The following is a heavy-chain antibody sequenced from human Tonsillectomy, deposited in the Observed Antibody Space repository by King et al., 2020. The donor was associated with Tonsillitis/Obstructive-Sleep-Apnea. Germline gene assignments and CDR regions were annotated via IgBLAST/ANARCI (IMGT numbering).Heavy chain of an antibody. V-gene: IGHV5-51*01. Sequence: VQLVESGAEVKKPGESLKISCKGSGYSFTNYWIGWVRQMPGKGLEWIGIIYPGDSDTRYSPSFQGQVTISADKSISTAYLQWSSLKASDTAMYYCARLGREWSSSPQGDFDYWGQGTLVTVSS. CDR2: IYPGDSDT. D-gene: IGHD6-6*01. J-gene: IGHJ4*02. CDR1: GYSFTNYW. CDR3: ARLGREWSSSPQGDFDY.